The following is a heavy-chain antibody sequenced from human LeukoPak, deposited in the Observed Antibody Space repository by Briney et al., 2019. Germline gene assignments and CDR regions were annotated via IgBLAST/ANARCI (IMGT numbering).Heavy chain of an antibody. J-gene: IGHJ5*02. Sequence: PSETLSLTCTVSGGSISSYYWSWIRQPPGKGLEWIGYIYYSGSTNYNPSLKSRVTISVDTSKSQFSLKLSSVTAADTAVYYCARHQSPSYRKFFGELFFGTNWFDPWGQGTLVTVSS. CDR2: IYYSGST. CDR3: ARHQSPSYRKFFGELFFGTNWFDP. CDR1: GGSISSYY. D-gene: IGHD3-10*01. V-gene: IGHV4-59*08.